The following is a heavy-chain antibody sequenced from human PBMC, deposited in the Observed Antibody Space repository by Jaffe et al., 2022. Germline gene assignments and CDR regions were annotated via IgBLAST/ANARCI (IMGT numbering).Heavy chain of an antibody. Sequence: QVQLQESGPGLVKPSETLSLTCAVSGYSISSGYYWGWIRQPPGKGLEWIGSIYHSGSTYYNPSLKSRVTISVDTSKNQFSLKLSSVTAADTAVYYCARQGVEALTGYPNLYYFDYWGQGTLVTVSS. J-gene: IGHJ4*02. CDR2: IYHSGST. D-gene: IGHD3-9*01. CDR1: GYSISSGYY. V-gene: IGHV4-38-2*01. CDR3: ARQGVEALTGYPNLYYFDY.